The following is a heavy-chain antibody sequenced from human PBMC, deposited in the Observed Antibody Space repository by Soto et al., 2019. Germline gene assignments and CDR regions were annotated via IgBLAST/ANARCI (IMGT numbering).Heavy chain of an antibody. CDR3: ASRRLGEYAY. D-gene: IGHD3-10*01. CDR1: GFTFTTYA. V-gene: IGHV3-23*01. J-gene: IGHJ4*02. Sequence: EVHLSESGGGLVQPGGSLRLCCVASGFTFTTYAMTWVRQAPGKGLEWVSGISGDSDGTYYADSVKGRFTISRDNSKNTVFLQMDSLTAEDTALYYCASRRLGEYAYWAQGTLVTVSS. CDR2: ISGDSDGT.